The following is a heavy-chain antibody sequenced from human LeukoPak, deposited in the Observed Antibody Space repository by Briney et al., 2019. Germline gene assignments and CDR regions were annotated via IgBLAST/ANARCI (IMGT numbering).Heavy chain of an antibody. CDR3: ARDYYDSSGYPIFDY. Sequence: PGGSLRPSCAASGFTFSSYGMHWVRQAPGKGLEWVAVIWYDGSNKYYADSVKGRFTISRDNSKNTLYLQMNSLRAEDTAVYYCARDYYDSSGYPIFDYWGQGTLVTVSS. D-gene: IGHD3-22*01. CDR2: IWYDGSNK. J-gene: IGHJ4*02. V-gene: IGHV3-33*01. CDR1: GFTFSSYG.